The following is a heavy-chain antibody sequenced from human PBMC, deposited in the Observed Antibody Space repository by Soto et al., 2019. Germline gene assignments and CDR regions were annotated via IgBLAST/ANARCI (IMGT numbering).Heavy chain of an antibody. CDR2: IYYSGKT. V-gene: IGHV4-39*01. D-gene: IGHD3-22*01. J-gene: IGHJ6*03. CDR3: AKINDKIYQSMDV. CDR1: GGSIRSSSYF. Sequence: QLQLQESGPGLVKPSETLSLTCTVSGGSIRSSSYFWGWIRQFPGKGLEWIGNIYYSGKTYYNPSLKIPVTISIDTSRNQFSLKLTSVTAADTAVYFCAKINDKIYQSMDVWGKGATVTVSS.